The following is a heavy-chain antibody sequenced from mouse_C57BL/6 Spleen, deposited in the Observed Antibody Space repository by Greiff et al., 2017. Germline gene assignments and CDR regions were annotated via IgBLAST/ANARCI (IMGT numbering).Heavy chain of an antibody. D-gene: IGHD1-1*01. CDR3: ARPYGSSYLDY. J-gene: IGHJ2*02. CDR2: ISDGGSYT. CDR1: GFTFSSYA. Sequence: EVKLMESGGGLVKTGGSLKLSCAASGFTFSSYAMSWVRQTPEKRLEWVATISDGGSYTYYPDNVKGRITISRENAKNNLYLQMSHLKSEDTDMYYGARPYGSSYLDYWGQGTSLTVSA. V-gene: IGHV5-4*03.